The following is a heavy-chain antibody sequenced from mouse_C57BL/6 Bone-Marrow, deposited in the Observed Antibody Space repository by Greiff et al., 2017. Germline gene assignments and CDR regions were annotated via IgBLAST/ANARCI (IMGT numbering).Heavy chain of an antibody. CDR3: VRCIYYYGSRYFDV. J-gene: IGHJ1*03. CDR1: GFSFNTYA. CDR2: IRSKSNNYAT. Sequence: EVKVVESGGGLVQPKGSLKLSCAASGFSFNTYAMNWVRQAPGKGLEWVARIRSKSNNYATYYADSVKDRFTISRDDSESMLYLQMNNLKTEDTAMYYCVRCIYYYGSRYFDVWGTGTTVTVSS. D-gene: IGHD1-1*01. V-gene: IGHV10-1*01.